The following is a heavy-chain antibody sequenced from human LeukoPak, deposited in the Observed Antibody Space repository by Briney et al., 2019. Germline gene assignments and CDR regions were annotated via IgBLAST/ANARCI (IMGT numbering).Heavy chain of an antibody. V-gene: IGHV1-2*02. CDR3: ARGLEIVGATTNWFDP. J-gene: IGHJ5*02. CDR2: INPNSGGT. D-gene: IGHD1-26*01. CDR1: GYTFTGYY. Sequence: GASVKVSCKASGYTFTGYYMHWVRQAPGQGLEWMGWINPNSGGTNYAQKFQGRVTMTRDTSISTAYMELSRLRSDDTAVYYYARGLEIVGATTNWFDPWGQGTLVTVSS.